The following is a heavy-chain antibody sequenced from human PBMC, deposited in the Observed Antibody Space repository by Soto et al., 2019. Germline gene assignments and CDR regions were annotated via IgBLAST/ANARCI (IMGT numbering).Heavy chain of an antibody. J-gene: IGHJ5*02. CDR1: GGSISSSTFY. V-gene: IGHV4-39*01. Sequence: LTCSVSGGSISSSTFYWGWIRQPPGKGLEWIGTLSYGGTTHYNPSLKSRVAMSVDTSKNQLSLEMTSLTAADTAVYYCARTLYKALNWFDPWGQGALVTVSS. D-gene: IGHD1-1*01. CDR2: LSYGGTT. CDR3: ARTLYKALNWFDP.